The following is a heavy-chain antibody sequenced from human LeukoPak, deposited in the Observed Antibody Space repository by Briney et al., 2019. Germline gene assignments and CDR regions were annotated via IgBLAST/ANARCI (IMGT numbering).Heavy chain of an antibody. J-gene: IGHJ6*03. CDR2: IRGNGET. Sequence: GGSLRLSCAASGLSFSSFAMSWVRQGPARGLEWVSSIRGNGETFYADSVKGRFTISRDNSKNTLYLQMNSLRAEDTAVYYCAEQRRITIFGVVPGYMDVWGKGTTVTVSS. CDR1: GLSFSSFA. V-gene: IGHV3-23*01. CDR3: AEQRRITIFGVVPGYMDV. D-gene: IGHD3-3*01.